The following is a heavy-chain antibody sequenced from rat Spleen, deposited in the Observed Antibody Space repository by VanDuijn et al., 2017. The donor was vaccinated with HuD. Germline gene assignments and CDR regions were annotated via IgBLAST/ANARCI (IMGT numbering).Heavy chain of an antibody. CDR2: ISYSGST. V-gene: IGHV3-4*01. CDR3: ARKAIRGFDN. D-gene: IGHD4-3*01. J-gene: IGHJ2*01. Sequence: EIQLQESGPGLVKPSQSLSLTCSVTGYTITSGYDWSWIRKFPGNKMEWMGYISYSGSTNYNPSLKSRISITRDTSKNQFFLQLNSVTTEDTATYYCARKAIRGFDNWGQGVMVTVSS. CDR1: GYTITSGY.